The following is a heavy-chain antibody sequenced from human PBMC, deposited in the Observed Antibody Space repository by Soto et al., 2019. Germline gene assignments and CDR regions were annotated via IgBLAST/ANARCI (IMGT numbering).Heavy chain of an antibody. CDR3: AREGGVSGWYWGGDY. CDR1: GFTFSSFP. Sequence: GGSLRLSCAASGFTFSSFPMHWVRQAPGRGLERVALISYDGSNKYYADSVKGRFTISRDNSKNTLYLQMNSLRAEDTALYYCAREGGVSGWYWGGDYWGQGTPVTVSS. CDR2: ISYDGSNK. J-gene: IGHJ4*02. D-gene: IGHD6-19*01. V-gene: IGHV3-30-3*01.